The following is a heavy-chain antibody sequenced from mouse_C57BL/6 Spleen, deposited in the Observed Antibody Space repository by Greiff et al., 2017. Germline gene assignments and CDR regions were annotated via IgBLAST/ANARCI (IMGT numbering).Heavy chain of an antibody. CDR1: GYAFTNYL. Sequence: QVQLKESGAELVRPGTSVKVSCKASGYAFTNYLIEWVKQRPGQGLEWIGVINPGSGGTNYNEKFKGKATLTADKSSSTAYMQLSSLTSEDSAVYFCARGGTAQVYYFDYWGQGTTLTVSS. J-gene: IGHJ2*01. D-gene: IGHD3-2*02. CDR3: ARGGTAQVYYFDY. V-gene: IGHV1-54*01. CDR2: INPGSGGT.